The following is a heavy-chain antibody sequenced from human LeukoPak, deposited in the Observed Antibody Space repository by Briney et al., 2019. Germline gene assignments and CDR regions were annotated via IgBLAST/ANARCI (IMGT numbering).Heavy chain of an antibody. Sequence: PSETLSLTCTVSGGSISSSSYSWGWIRQPPGKGLEWIGSIYYSGSTYYNPSLKSRVTISVDTSKNQFSLKLSSVTAADTAVYYCARAAGRYCSSTSCYTPPDYWGQGTLVTVSS. CDR1: GGSISSSSYS. J-gene: IGHJ4*02. CDR3: ARAAGRYCSSTSCYTPPDY. D-gene: IGHD2-2*02. CDR2: IYYSGST. V-gene: IGHV4-39*07.